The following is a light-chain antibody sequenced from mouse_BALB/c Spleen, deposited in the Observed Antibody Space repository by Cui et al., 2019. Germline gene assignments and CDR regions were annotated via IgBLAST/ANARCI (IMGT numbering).Light chain of an antibody. CDR3: KQSYNLLT. CDR1: QSLLSSRTRKNY. J-gene: IGKJ1*01. CDR2: WAS. V-gene: IGKV8-21*01. Sequence: DILMAQSPSSLAVSAGERVTISCKSSQSLLSSRTRKNYLAWYQQEPGQSPKLLVFWASTRGSGVPDRFTGSGSGTDFTLTISSVQAEDLAVYYCKQSYNLLTFGGGTELEIK.